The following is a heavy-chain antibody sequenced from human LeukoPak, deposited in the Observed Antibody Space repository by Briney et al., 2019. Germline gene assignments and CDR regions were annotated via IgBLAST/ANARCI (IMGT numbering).Heavy chain of an antibody. CDR1: GFTFSDYY. J-gene: IGHJ5*02. Sequence: GGSLRLSCAASGFTFSDYYMSWIRQAPGKGLKWVSYISSSGSTIYYADSVKGRFTISRDNAKNSLYLQMNSLRAEDTAVYYCARRGGSYYYNWFDPWGQGTLVTVSS. CDR3: ARRGGSYYYNWFDP. D-gene: IGHD1-26*01. CDR2: ISSSGSTI. V-gene: IGHV3-11*01.